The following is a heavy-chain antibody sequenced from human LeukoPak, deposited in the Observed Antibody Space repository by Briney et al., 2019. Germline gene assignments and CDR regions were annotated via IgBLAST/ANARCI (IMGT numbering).Heavy chain of an antibody. CDR3: ARVYCSSTSCYLGWFDP. D-gene: IGHD2-2*01. CDR2: IYYSGST. J-gene: IGHJ5*02. Sequence: SETLSLTCTVSGGSISSYYWSWIRQPPGKRLEWIGYIYYSGSTAYNPSLKSRVTISVDTSKNQFSLKLSSVTAADTAVYYCARVYCSSTSCYLGWFDPWGQGTLVTVSS. V-gene: IGHV4-59*01. CDR1: GGSISSYY.